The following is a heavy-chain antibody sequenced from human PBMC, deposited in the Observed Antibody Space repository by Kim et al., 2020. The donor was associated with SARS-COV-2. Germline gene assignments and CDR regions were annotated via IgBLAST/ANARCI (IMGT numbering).Heavy chain of an antibody. J-gene: IGHJ6*02. Sequence: GGSLRLSCAASGFTFSSYSMNWVRQAPGKGLEWVSSISSSSSYIYYADSVKGRFTISRDNAKNSLYLQMNSLRAEDTAVYYCARDQRGMITFGGVIDNYYYCGYDPWGQGTTVTVSS. CDR1: GFTFSSYS. D-gene: IGHD3-16*02. CDR2: ISSSSSYI. CDR3: ARDQRGMITFGGVIDNYYYCGYDP. V-gene: IGHV3-21*01.